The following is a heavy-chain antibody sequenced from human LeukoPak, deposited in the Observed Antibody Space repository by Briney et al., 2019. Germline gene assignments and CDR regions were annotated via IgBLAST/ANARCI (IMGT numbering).Heavy chain of an antibody. D-gene: IGHD4-11*01. CDR3: ARVTITTMNAFDI. J-gene: IGHJ3*02. CDR1: GYTFIFTGYY. CDR2: INPNSGGT. Sequence: ASLKVSCKASGYTFIFTGYYMHWVRQAPGQGLEWMGWINPNSGGTNYEQKFQGRVTMTRDTSISTAYMELSRLRSDDTAVYYCARVTITTMNAFDIWGQGTMVTVSS. V-gene: IGHV1-2*02.